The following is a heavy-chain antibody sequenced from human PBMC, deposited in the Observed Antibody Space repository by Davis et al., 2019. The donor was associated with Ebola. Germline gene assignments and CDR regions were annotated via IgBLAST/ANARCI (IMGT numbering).Heavy chain of an antibody. Sequence: SETLSLTCTVPGGSISSYYWSWIRQPPGKGLEWIGYIYYSGSTNYNPSLKSRVTISVDTSKNQFSLKLSSVTAADTAVYYCARYNWNDVFYYYYGMDVWGQGTTVTVSS. D-gene: IGHD1-20*01. CDR3: ARYNWNDVFYYYYGMDV. CDR2: IYYSGST. CDR1: GGSISSYY. V-gene: IGHV4-59*08. J-gene: IGHJ6*02.